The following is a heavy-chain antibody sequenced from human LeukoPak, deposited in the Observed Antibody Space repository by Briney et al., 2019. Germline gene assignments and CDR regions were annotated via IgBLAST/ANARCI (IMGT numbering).Heavy chain of an antibody. V-gene: IGHV3-7*01. CDR2: IKQDGSDR. CDR3: ARVSAAVNY. CDR1: GCTFSSYW. Sequence: GGSLRLSCAASGCTFSSYWMTWVRQAPGRGLEWVANIKQDGSDRYYVDSVKGRFTISRDNAKNSLYLQMNSLRAEDTAVYYCARVSAAVNYWGQGTLVTVSS. D-gene: IGHD2-15*01. J-gene: IGHJ4*02.